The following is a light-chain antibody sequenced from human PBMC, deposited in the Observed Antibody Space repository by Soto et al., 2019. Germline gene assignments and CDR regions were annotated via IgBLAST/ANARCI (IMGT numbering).Light chain of an antibody. Sequence: DIVMTQSPDSLAVSLGERATINCKSSQSVLYSSNNKNYLAWYQQKPGQPPKLLIYWASNRECGIPDRFTDSGSGPDFTLTISTLQAEYVSVYFCQQYDCTPLSFDGGTKTEFK. V-gene: IGKV4-1*01. CDR2: WAS. CDR1: QSVLYSSNNKNY. CDR3: QQYDCTPLS. J-gene: IGKJ4*01.